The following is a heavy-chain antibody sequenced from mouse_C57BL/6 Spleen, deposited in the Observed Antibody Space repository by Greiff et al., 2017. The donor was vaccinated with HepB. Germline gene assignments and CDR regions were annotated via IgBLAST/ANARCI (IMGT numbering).Heavy chain of an antibody. CDR1: GYAFSSSW. Sequence: VKLQESGPELVKPGASVKISCKASGYAFSSSWMNWVKQRPGKGLEWIGRIYPGDGDTNYNGKFKGKATLTADKSSSTAYMQLSSLTSEDSAVYFCARSEILITTVAYYFDYWGQGTTLTVSS. V-gene: IGHV1-82*01. CDR2: IYPGDGDT. CDR3: ARSEILITTVAYYFDY. D-gene: IGHD1-1*01. J-gene: IGHJ2*01.